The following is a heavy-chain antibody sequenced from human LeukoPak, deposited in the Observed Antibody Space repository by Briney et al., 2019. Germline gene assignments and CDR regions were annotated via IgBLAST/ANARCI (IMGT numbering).Heavy chain of an antibody. CDR1: GLTFSSYW. V-gene: IGHV3-74*01. CDR2: INSDGSST. CDR3: ARDGSATGVDY. D-gene: IGHD1-1*01. Sequence: GGSLRLSCAASGLTFSSYWMHWVRQAPGKGLVWVSRINSDGSSTRYADSVKGRFTISRDNAKNTLYLQMNSLRAEDTAVYYCARDGSATGVDYWGQGTLVTVSS. J-gene: IGHJ4*02.